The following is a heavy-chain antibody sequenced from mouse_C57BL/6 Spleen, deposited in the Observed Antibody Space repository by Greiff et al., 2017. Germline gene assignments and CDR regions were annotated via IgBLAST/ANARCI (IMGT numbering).Heavy chain of an antibody. CDR1: GYTFTDYN. V-gene: IGHV1-22*01. D-gene: IGHD1-1*01. Sequence: VQLQQSGPELVKPGASVKMSCKASGYTFTDYNMHWVKQSHGKSLEWIGYINPNNGGTSYNQKFKGKATLTVNKSASTAYMELRSLTSEDSAVYYCASSTVVPAMDYWGQGTSVTVSS. CDR2: INPNNGGT. CDR3: ASSTVVPAMDY. J-gene: IGHJ4*01.